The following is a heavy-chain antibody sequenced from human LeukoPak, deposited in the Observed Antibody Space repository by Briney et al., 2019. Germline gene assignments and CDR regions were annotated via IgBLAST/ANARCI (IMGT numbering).Heavy chain of an antibody. V-gene: IGHV4-30-4*01. D-gene: IGHD1-26*01. CDR3: ARENGNFDY. CDR1: GGSISSGDYY. J-gene: IGHJ4*02. CDR2: IYYSGST. Sequence: PSETLSLTCTVSGGSISSGDYYWRWIRQPPGTGLEWIGYIYYSGSTYYNPSLKSRVTISVDTSKNQFSLKLSSVTAADTAVYYCARENGNFDYWGQGTLVTVSS.